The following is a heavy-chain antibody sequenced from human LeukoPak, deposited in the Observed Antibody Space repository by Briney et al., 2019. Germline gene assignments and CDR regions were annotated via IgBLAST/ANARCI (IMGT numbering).Heavy chain of an antibody. V-gene: IGHV3-9*01. D-gene: IGHD1-26*01. CDR2: ISWNSGSI. CDR1: GFTFDDHS. Sequence: GRSLRLSCAVSGFTFDDHSMHWVRQAPGKGLEWVAGISWNSGSIDYAGSVKGRFTISRDNAKNSLYLQMNSLRAEDTAVYYCAKAGDSGSYYVNAFDYWGQGTLVTVSS. CDR3: AKAGDSGSYYVNAFDY. J-gene: IGHJ4*02.